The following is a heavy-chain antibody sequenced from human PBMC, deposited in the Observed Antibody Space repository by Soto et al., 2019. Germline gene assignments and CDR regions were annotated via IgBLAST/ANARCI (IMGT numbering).Heavy chain of an antibody. V-gene: IGHV5-51*01. CDR3: ARNLLHYYDSSGYWDYYGMDV. D-gene: IGHD3-22*01. Sequence: GESLKISCKGPGYSFTSYWIGWVRQMPGKGLEWMGIIYPGDSDTRYSPSFQGQVTISADKSISTAYLQWSSLKASDTAMYYCARNLLHYYDSSGYWDYYGMDVWGQGTTVTVSS. CDR2: IYPGDSDT. CDR1: GYSFTSYW. J-gene: IGHJ6*02.